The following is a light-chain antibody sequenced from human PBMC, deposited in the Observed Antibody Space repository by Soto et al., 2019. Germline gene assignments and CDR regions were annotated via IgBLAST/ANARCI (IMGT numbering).Light chain of an antibody. CDR1: QSVSSSY. CDR2: GAS. J-gene: IGKJ2*01. CDR3: QEYGTSVWGP. V-gene: IGKV3-20*01. Sequence: EIVLTQSPGTLSLAPGERATLSCRASQSVSSSYLAWYQQTPGQAPRLLIYGASSRATDLPDRFIGSGSGTDFPLTINGLEPEDFAVYYCQEYGTSVWGPFGQGTKLEIK.